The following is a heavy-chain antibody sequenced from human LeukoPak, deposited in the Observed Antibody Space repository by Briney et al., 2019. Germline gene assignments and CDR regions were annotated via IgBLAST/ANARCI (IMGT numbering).Heavy chain of an antibody. Sequence: GGALRLSCAASSFTFSNYWMHWVRQVPGKGLVWVSRINSGGNKRHYADSVKGRFTISRDNAKNTLFLQINSLRAEDTAVYYCAKDLGWLQFDYWGQGNLVTVSS. CDR1: SFTFSNYW. CDR2: INSGGNKR. V-gene: IGHV3-74*01. CDR3: AKDLGWLQFDY. J-gene: IGHJ4*02. D-gene: IGHD5-24*01.